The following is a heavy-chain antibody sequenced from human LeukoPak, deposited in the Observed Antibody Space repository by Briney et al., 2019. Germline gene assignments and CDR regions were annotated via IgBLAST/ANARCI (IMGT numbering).Heavy chain of an antibody. V-gene: IGHV4-34*01. CDR2: INHSGST. CDR1: GGSFSGYY. D-gene: IGHD6-13*01. CDR3: ARQQQLGNWFDP. J-gene: IGHJ5*02. Sequence: TSETLSLTCAVYGGSFSGYYWSWIRQPPGKGLEWIGEINHSGSTNYNPSLKSRVTISVDTSKNQFSLKLSSVTAADTAVYYCARQQQLGNWFDPWGQGTLVTVSS.